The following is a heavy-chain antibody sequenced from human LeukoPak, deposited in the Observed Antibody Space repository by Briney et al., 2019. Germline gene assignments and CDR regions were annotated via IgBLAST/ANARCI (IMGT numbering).Heavy chain of an antibody. Sequence: GGSLRLSCAASGFTFSSYWMSWVRQAPGKGLEWVANIKQDGSEKYYVDSVKGRFTISRDNAKNSLYLQMNSLRAEDTAVYYCARGARWLQFRTRWWFDPWGQGTLVTVSS. CDR2: IKQDGSEK. V-gene: IGHV3-7*01. CDR1: GFTFSSYW. J-gene: IGHJ5*02. CDR3: ARGARWLQFRTRWWFDP. D-gene: IGHD5-24*01.